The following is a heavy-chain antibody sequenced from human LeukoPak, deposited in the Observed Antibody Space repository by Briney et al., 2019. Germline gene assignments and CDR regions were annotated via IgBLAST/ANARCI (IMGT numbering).Heavy chain of an antibody. CDR2: IIPIFGTA. V-gene: IGHV1-69*13. CDR1: GDTFSSYA. J-gene: IGHJ4*02. Sequence: SVKVSCKASGDTFSSYAISWVRQAPGQGLEWMGGIIPIFGTANYAQKFQGRVTITADESTSTAYMELSSLRSEDTAVYYCARLPHHYDFWSGYSYYFDYWGQGTLVTVSS. CDR3: ARLPHHYDFWSGYSYYFDY. D-gene: IGHD3-3*01.